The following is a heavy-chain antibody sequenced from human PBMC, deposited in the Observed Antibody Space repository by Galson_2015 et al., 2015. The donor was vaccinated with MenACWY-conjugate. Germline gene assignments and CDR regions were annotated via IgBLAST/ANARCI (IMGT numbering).Heavy chain of an antibody. Sequence: SLRLSCAASGFTFSSYSMNWVRQAPGKGLEWVSYISSSSTIYYADSVKGRFTISRDNAKNSLYLQMNGLRAEDTAVYYCARNYDSSGYYFPGAFDIWGQGTMVTVSS. D-gene: IGHD3-22*01. CDR3: ARNYDSSGYYFPGAFDI. V-gene: IGHV3-48*04. CDR2: ISSSSTI. J-gene: IGHJ3*02. CDR1: GFTFSSYS.